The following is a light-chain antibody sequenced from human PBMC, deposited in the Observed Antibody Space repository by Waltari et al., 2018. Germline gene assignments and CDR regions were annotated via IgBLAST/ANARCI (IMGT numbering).Light chain of an antibody. CDR2: DAS. J-gene: IGKJ4*01. V-gene: IGKV3D-15*01. CDR3: QQYNNWPPLT. CDR1: RSISRN. Sequence: VMTQSPATLFLSPGEGATLSCRASRSISRNVACYHQKSGQAPRLLLFDASARATGIPARFSGSGSGTEFTLTISSLQSEDVGVYYCQQYNNWPPLTFGGGTKVEIK.